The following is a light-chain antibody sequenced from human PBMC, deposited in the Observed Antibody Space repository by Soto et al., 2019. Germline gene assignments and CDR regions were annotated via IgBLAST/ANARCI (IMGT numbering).Light chain of an antibody. J-gene: IGKJ1*01. CDR2: QTS. V-gene: IGKV3-11*01. CDR1: QYINTS. Sequence: VLTHSPATLSSSSGDRVPLSCSASQYINTSLAWYQHRPGQDPSILIYQTSLRAAGIPARFSASASGTDFNLTISEVQTEDCALYECHQQQSWTRTFGPGTKVDIK. CDR3: HQQQSWTRT.